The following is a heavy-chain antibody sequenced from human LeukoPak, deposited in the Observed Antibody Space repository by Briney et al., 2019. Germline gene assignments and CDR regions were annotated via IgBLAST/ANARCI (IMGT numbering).Heavy chain of an antibody. CDR1: GGSISSGSYY. CDR2: IYTSGST. D-gene: IGHD3-10*01. V-gene: IGHV4-61*02. Sequence: PSQTLSLTCTVSGGSISSGSYYWSWIRQPAGKGLEWIGRIYTSGSTNYNPSLKSRVTISVDTSKNQFSLKLSSVTAADTAVHYCARALSKYYYGSGPFDPWGQGTLVTVSS. J-gene: IGHJ5*02. CDR3: ARALSKYYYGSGPFDP.